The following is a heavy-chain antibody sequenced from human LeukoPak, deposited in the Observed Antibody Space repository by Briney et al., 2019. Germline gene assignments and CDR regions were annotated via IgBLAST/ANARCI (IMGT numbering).Heavy chain of an antibody. J-gene: IGHJ4*02. CDR1: GGSISSSSYY. CDR3: ARRDSSGAIVY. Sequence: PSETLSLTCTVSGGSISSSSYYWGWIRQPPGKGLEWIGSIYYSGSTYYNPSLKSRVTISVDTSKNQFSLKLSSVTAADTAVYYCARRDSSGAIVYWGQGTLVTVSS. D-gene: IGHD3-22*01. V-gene: IGHV4-39*01. CDR2: IYYSGST.